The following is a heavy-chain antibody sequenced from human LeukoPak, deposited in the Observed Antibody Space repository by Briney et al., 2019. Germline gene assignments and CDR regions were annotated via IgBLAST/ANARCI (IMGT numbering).Heavy chain of an antibody. CDR2: IKQDGSEK. CDR1: GFTLSNAW. CDR3: ARADNSGSYLDFDY. J-gene: IGHJ4*02. D-gene: IGHD1-26*01. V-gene: IGHV3-7*01. Sequence: PGGSLRLSCAASGFTLSNAWMTWVRQAPGKGLEWVASIKQDGSEKYYVDSVKGRFTISRDNAKNSLYLQMNSLRAEDTAVYYCARADNSGSYLDFDYWGQGTLVTVSS.